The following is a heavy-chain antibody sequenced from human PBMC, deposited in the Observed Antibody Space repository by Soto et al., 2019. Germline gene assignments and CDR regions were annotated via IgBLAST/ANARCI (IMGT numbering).Heavy chain of an antibody. Sequence: GGSLRLSCAASGFTFSGSAMHWVRQASGKGLEWVGRIRSKANSYATAYAASVKGRFTISRDDSKNTAYLQMNSLKTEDTAVYYCTRTVYDSSGPFDYWGQGTLVTVSS. J-gene: IGHJ4*02. CDR3: TRTVYDSSGPFDY. V-gene: IGHV3-73*01. CDR2: IRSKANSYAT. D-gene: IGHD3-22*01. CDR1: GFTFSGSA.